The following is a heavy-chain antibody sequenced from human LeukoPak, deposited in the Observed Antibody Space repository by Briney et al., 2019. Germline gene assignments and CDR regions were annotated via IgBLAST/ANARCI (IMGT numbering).Heavy chain of an antibody. CDR2: IYYSVRT. D-gene: IGHD5-24*01. V-gene: IGHV4-59*11. Sequence: SETLSLTCSVSGASISSHYWSWIRQPPGKGLEWIGYIYYSVRTNYKPSLKSRVTISVDMPNNQFSLKMSSVTAADTAVYYCARTGDGYNYYNYYYMDVWGKGTTVTVTS. CDR3: ARTGDGYNYYNYYYMDV. J-gene: IGHJ6*03. CDR1: GASISSHY.